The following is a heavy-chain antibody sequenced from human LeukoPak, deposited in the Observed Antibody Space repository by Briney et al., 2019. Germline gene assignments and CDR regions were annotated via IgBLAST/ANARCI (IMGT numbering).Heavy chain of an antibody. Sequence: ASVKVSCKASGYTFTGYYMHWVRQAPGQGLEWMGWINPNSGGTNYAQKFQVWVTMTRDTSISTAYMELSRLRSDNTAVYYCARAPRPGGPNDAFDIWGQGTMVTVSS. V-gene: IGHV1-2*04. CDR3: ARAPRPGGPNDAFDI. J-gene: IGHJ3*02. CDR2: INPNSGGT. CDR1: GYTFTGYY. D-gene: IGHD3-16*01.